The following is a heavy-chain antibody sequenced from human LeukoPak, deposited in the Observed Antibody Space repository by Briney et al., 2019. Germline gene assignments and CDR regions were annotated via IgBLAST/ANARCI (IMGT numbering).Heavy chain of an antibody. CDR3: AREGPITMVRGSSDY. CDR1: GFTFSSYS. V-gene: IGHV3-21*01. CDR2: ISSSSSYI. J-gene: IGHJ4*02. Sequence: GGSLRLSCAASGFTFSSYSMNWVRQAPGKGLGWVSSISSSSSYIYYADSVKGRFTISRDNAKNSLYLQMNSLRAEDTAVYYCAREGPITMVRGSSDYWGQGTLVTVSS. D-gene: IGHD3-10*01.